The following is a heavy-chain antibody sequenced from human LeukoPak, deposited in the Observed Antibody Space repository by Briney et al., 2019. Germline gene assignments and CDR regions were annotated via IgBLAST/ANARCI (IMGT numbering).Heavy chain of an antibody. J-gene: IGHJ4*02. CDR3: ARTAGDSSGYYHDY. CDR1: GFTFSSYA. Sequence: GGSLRLSCAASGFTFSSYAVHWVRQAPGKGLEWVAVISYDGSNKYYADSVKGRFTISRDNSKNTLYLQMNSLRAEDTAVYYCARTAGDSSGYYHDYWGQGTLVTVSS. V-gene: IGHV3-30*04. CDR2: ISYDGSNK. D-gene: IGHD3-22*01.